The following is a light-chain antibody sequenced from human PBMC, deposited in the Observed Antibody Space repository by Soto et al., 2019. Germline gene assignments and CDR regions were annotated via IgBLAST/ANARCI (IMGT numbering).Light chain of an antibody. V-gene: IGKV4-1*01. CDR1: QSVLYSSNNKNY. CDR2: WAS. CDR3: QQYYSTPQT. J-gene: IGKJ1*01. Sequence: DIVMTQSPDSLAVSLGEXATINCKSSQSVLYSSNNKNYLAWYQQKPGQPPKLLIYWASTRESGVPDRFSGSGSVTDFTLTISSLQAEDVAVYYCQQYYSTPQTFGQGTKVDIK.